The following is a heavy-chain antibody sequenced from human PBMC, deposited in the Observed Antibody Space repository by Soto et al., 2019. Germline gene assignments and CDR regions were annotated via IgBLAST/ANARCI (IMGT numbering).Heavy chain of an antibody. V-gene: IGHV4-30-4*01. Sequence: SATLSLTCTVSGGSISSGDYYWSWIRQPPGKGREWIGYIYYSGSTYYNPSLKSRVTISVDTSKNQFSLKLSSVTAADTAVYYCARESSPLDYDFWSGFYGMDVWGQGTTVTVSS. CDR1: GGSISSGDYY. CDR2: IYYSGST. CDR3: ARESSPLDYDFWSGFYGMDV. J-gene: IGHJ6*02. D-gene: IGHD3-3*01.